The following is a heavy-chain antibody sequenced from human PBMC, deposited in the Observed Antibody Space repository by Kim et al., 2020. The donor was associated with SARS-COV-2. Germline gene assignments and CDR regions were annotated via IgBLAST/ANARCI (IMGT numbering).Heavy chain of an antibody. D-gene: IGHD1-26*01. V-gene: IGHV7-4-1*02. CDR3: ARDMGGSYPGLFDY. Sequence: AQGFTGRFVFSVDTSVSTAYLQISSLKAEDTAVYYCARDMGGSYPGLFDYWGQGTLVTVSS. J-gene: IGHJ4*02.